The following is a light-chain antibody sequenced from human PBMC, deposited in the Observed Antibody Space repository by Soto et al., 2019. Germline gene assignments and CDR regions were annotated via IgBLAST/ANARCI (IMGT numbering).Light chain of an antibody. CDR1: QSVSSSY. CDR2: AAS. V-gene: IGKV3-20*01. J-gene: IGKJ1*01. CDR3: QQYGSSPET. Sequence: ESVLTQSPGTLSLSGGERATLSCRASQSVSSSYLAWYQQKPGQAPRLLIYAASSRATGIPDRFSGSGSGTDFTLTISRLEPEDFAVYYCQQYGSSPETFVQATKV.